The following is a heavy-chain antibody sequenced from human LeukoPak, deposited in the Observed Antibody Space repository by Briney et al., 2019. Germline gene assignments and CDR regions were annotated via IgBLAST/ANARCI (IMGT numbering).Heavy chain of an antibody. Sequence: GRSLRLSCAASGFTFGSYAMHWVRQAPGKGLEWVAVISYDGSNKYYADSVKGRFTISRDNSKNTLYLQMNSLRAEDTALYYCARVFWDIVGVPGAARDWFDLGGQGTLVTVSS. CDR2: ISYDGSNK. CDR1: GFTFGSYA. CDR3: ARVFWDIVGVPGAARDWFDL. J-gene: IGHJ5*02. D-gene: IGHD2-2*01. V-gene: IGHV3-30*04.